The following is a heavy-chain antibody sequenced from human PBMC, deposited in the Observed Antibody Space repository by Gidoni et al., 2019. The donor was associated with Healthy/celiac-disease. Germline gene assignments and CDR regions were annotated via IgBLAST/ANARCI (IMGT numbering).Heavy chain of an antibody. Sequence: EVQLLESGGGLVQPGGSLRLSCAASGFTFSSYAMSWVRQAPGKGLEWVSAISGSGGSTYYADSVKGRFTISRDNSKNTLYLQMNSLRAEDTAVYYCAKDARDRVLRYFSDGISGFDYWGQGTLVTVSS. J-gene: IGHJ4*02. CDR3: AKDARDRVLRYFSDGISGFDY. CDR2: ISGSGGST. V-gene: IGHV3-23*01. D-gene: IGHD3-9*01. CDR1: GFTFSSYA.